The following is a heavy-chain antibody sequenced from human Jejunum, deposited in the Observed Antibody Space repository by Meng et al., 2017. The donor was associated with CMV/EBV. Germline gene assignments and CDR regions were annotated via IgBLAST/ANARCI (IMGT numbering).Heavy chain of an antibody. V-gene: IGHV4-31*03. D-gene: IGHD4-17*01. Sequence: CTFSGGSIKNCNNYWSWIRQHPGKSREWIGYIYNSGSTYYNPSLKSRVTISVDTSKNQFSLKLSSVTAADTAVYYCASGEISWSFDYWGQGTLVTVSS. CDR2: IYNSGST. CDR3: ASGEISWSFDY. CDR1: GGSIKNCNNY. J-gene: IGHJ4*02.